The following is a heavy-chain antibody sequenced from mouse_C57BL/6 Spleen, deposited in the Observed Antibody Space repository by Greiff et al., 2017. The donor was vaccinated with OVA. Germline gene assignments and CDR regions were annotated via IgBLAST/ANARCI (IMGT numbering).Heavy chain of an antibody. CDR2: IYPSDSET. D-gene: IGHD2-4*01. Sequence: VQLQQPGAELVRPGSSVKLSCKASGYTFTSYWMDWVKQRPGQGLEWIGNIYPSDSETHYNQKFKDKATLTVDKSSSTAYMQLSSLTSEDSAVYYCARRYDYLFDYWGQGTTLTVSS. CDR3: ARRYDYLFDY. V-gene: IGHV1-61*01. CDR1: GYTFTSYW. J-gene: IGHJ2*01.